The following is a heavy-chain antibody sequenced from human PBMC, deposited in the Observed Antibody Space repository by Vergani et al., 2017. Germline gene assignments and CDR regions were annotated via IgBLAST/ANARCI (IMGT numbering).Heavy chain of an antibody. CDR1: GFTFSSYC. J-gene: IGHJ6*02. Sequence: EVQLVESGGGLVQPGGSLRLSCAASGFTFSSYCMNWVRQAPGKGLEWVSYISSSSSTIYYADSVKGRFTISRDNAKNSLYLQMNSLRAEDTAVYYCAREVGTLEWLLSFEYYYYGMDVWGQGTTVTVSS. CDR3: AREVGTLEWLLSFEYYYYGMDV. V-gene: IGHV3-48*01. D-gene: IGHD3-3*01. CDR2: ISSSSSTI.